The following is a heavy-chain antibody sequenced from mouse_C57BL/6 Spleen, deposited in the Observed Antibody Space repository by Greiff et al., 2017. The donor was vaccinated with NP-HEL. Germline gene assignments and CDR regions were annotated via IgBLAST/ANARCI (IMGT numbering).Heavy chain of an antibody. D-gene: IGHD1-1*01. CDR3: ARGGSRGYFDV. CDR1: GYAFSSSW. CDR2: IYPGDGDT. Sequence: QVQLQQSGPELVKPGASVKISCKASGYAFSSSWMNWVKQRPGKGLEWIGRIYPGDGDTNYNGKFKGKATLTADKSSSTAYMQLSSLTSEDSAVYFCARGGSRGYFDVWGTGTTVTVSS. J-gene: IGHJ1*03. V-gene: IGHV1-82*01.